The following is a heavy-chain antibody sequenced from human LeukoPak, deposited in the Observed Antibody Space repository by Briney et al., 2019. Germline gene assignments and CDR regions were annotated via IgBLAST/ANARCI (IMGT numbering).Heavy chain of an antibody. D-gene: IGHD3-16*01. CDR3: ASHWGGY. V-gene: IGHV3-53*01. CDR1: GFTVSSNY. Sequence: GGSLRLSCAASGFTVSSNYMSWVRQAPGKGLEWVSIIYDSGDTYYADFVKGRFTISRDNSKNTLYLQMNRLRDEDTAVYYCASHWGGYWGQGTLVTVSS. CDR2: IYDSGDT. J-gene: IGHJ4*02.